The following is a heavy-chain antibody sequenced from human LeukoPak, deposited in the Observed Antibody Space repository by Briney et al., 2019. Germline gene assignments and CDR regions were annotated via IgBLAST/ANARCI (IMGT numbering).Heavy chain of an antibody. CDR2: IKPDTGVT. CDR3: ARDNNWGPDY. J-gene: IGHJ4*02. V-gene: IGHV1-2*02. D-gene: IGHD7-27*01. CDR1: GFTFTAHY. Sequence: ASVKVSCTTSGFTFTAHYIHWVRQAPGQGLEWMGWIKPDTGVTYYAQTFQGRFTMTVDVSISTVSMELTSLRSDDTAIYYCARDNNWGPDYWGQGTLVTVSS.